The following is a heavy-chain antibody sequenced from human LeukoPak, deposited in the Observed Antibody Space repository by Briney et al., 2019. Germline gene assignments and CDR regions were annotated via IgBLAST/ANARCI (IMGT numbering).Heavy chain of an antibody. CDR2: IRYDGSNK. V-gene: IGHV3-30*02. CDR1: GFTFGSYG. J-gene: IGHJ4*02. D-gene: IGHD3-22*01. CDR3: AKGHYYYDSSGYYFDY. Sequence: GGSLRLSCAASGFTFGSYGMHWVRQAPGKGLEWVAFIRYDGSNKYYADSVKGRFTISRDNSKNTLYLQMNSLRAEDTAVYYCAKGHYYYDSSGYYFDYWGQGTLVTVSS.